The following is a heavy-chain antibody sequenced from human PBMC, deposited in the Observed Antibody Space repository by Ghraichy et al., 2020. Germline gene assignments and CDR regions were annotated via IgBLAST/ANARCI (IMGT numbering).Heavy chain of an antibody. J-gene: IGHJ4*02. D-gene: IGHD3-10*01. Sequence: GGSLRLSCAASGFTFSSYAMSWVRQAPGKGLEWVSAISGSGGSTYYADSVKGRFTISRDNSKNTLYLQMNSLRAEDTAVYYCAKGWFRELFIYYFDSWGQGTLVTVSS. CDR1: GFTFSSYA. V-gene: IGHV3-23*01. CDR3: AKGWFRELFIYYFDS. CDR2: ISGSGGST.